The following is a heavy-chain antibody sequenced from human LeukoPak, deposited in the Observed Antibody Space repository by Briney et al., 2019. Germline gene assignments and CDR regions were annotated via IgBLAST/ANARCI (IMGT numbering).Heavy chain of an antibody. CDR2: INHSGST. J-gene: IGHJ6*02. CDR1: GGSFSGYY. Sequence: SETLSLTCAVYGGSFSGYYWSWIRQPPGKGLEWIGEINHSGSTNYNPSLKSRVTISVDMSKNQFSLKLSSVTAADTAVYYCARGPYDSSGYYYGPRKYGMDVWGQGTTVTVSS. CDR3: ARGPYDSSGYYYGPRKYGMDV. D-gene: IGHD3-22*01. V-gene: IGHV4-34*01.